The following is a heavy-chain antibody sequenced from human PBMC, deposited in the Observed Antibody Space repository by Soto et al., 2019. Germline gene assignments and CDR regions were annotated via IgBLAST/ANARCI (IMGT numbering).Heavy chain of an antibody. D-gene: IGHD7-27*01. V-gene: IGHV4-34*01. Sequence: SETLSLTCAVYGGSFSGYYWSWIRQPPGKGLEWIGEINHSGSTNYNPSLKSRVTISVDTSKNQFSLKLSSVTAADTAVYYCAREPSSGYYGMDVWGQATTVTVSS. CDR2: INHSGST. J-gene: IGHJ6*02. CDR3: AREPSSGYYGMDV. CDR1: GGSFSGYY.